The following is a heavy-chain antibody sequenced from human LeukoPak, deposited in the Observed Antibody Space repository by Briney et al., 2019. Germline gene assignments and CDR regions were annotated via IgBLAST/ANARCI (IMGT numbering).Heavy chain of an antibody. CDR1: GLTFSSYW. J-gene: IGHJ3*01. CDR3: TRTRTAFDF. Sequence: PGGSLRLSCAASGLTFSSYWMSWVRQAPGKGLECVANIKQDGSEKYYVDFVKGRFTISRDNAKNSLYLQMNSLRAEDTAVYYCTRTRTAFDFWGQGTMVTVSS. V-gene: IGHV3-7*03. CDR2: IKQDGSEK.